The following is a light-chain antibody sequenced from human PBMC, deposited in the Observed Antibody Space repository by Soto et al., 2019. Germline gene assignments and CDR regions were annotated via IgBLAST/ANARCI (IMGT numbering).Light chain of an antibody. V-gene: IGLV2-14*03. CDR3: SSYTSSSPHV. Sequence: QSALTQPASVSGSPGQSIAISCTGTSSDVGGYDYVSLYQQLPGKAPKLMIYDVNNRPSGASNRFSGSKSGNTASLTISGLQAEDEADYYCSSYTSSSPHVFGTGTKVTVL. J-gene: IGLJ1*01. CDR2: DVN. CDR1: SSDVGGYDY.